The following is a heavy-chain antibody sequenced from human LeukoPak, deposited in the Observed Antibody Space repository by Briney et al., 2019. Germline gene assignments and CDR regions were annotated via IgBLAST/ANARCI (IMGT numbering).Heavy chain of an antibody. V-gene: IGHV1-24*01. Sequence: ASVKVSCKASGGTFSSYAISWVRQAPGQGLEWMGDFDPEDGETIYAQKFQGRVTMTEDTSTDTAYMELSSLRSEDTAVYYCAGISNSSGYYSGGFDPWGQGTLVTVSS. CDR1: GGTFSSYA. D-gene: IGHD3-22*01. CDR3: AGISNSSGYYSGGFDP. J-gene: IGHJ5*02. CDR2: FDPEDGET.